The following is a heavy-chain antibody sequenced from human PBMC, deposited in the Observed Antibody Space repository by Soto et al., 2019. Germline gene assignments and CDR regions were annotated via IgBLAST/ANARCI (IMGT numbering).Heavy chain of an antibody. CDR1: GFTFSSYA. J-gene: IGHJ5*02. CDR3: AREMGACSDSSCYPGPYDS. V-gene: IGHV3-23*01. CDR2: IGGSGGST. Sequence: GGSLRLSCAASGFTFSSYAMSWVRQAPGKGLEWVSVIGGSGGSTYYADSVKGRFTVSRDNAKNSLYLQLNSLRDEDTAVYYCAREMGACSDSSCYPGPYDSWGQGTLVTVSS. D-gene: IGHD3-16*01.